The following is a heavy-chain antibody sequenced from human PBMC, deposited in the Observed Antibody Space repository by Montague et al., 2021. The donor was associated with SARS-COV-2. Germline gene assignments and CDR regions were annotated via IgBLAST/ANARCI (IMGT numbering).Heavy chain of an antibody. CDR3: ARVSSTALRGVIKTSGYYALYV. Sequence: SETLSLTCSVSGGSIRRSYWTWIRQAPEKGLEWIGYIYHSGTTKYNPALQSRVTISVDTAKNQFSLNLTSVTAADTAVYYCARVSSTALRGVIKTSGYYALYVWGHGTTVRVSS. J-gene: IGHJ6*02. D-gene: IGHD3-10*01. CDR1: GGSIRRSY. V-gene: IGHV4-4*09. CDR2: IYHSGTT.